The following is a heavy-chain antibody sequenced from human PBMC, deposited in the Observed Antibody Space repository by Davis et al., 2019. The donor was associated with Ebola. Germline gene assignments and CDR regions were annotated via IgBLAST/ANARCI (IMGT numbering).Heavy chain of an antibody. J-gene: IGHJ6*02. V-gene: IGHV3-33*01. CDR2: IWYDGSNK. CDR1: GFTFSNYG. CDR3: ARVMMTTDYYYYGLDV. D-gene: IGHD4-17*01. Sequence: GESLKISCAASGFTFSNYGMHWVRQAPGKGLEWVAVIWYDGSNKYYADSVKGRFTISRDNSKNTLYLQMNSLRAEDTAVYYCARVMMTTDYYYYGLDVWGQGTTVTVSS.